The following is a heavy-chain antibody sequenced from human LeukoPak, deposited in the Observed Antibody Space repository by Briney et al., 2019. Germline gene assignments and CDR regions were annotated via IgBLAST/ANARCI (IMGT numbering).Heavy chain of an antibody. CDR2: IWYDGSNK. J-gene: IGHJ4*02. Sequence: PGGSLRLSCAASGFTFSSYGMHWVRQAPGKGLEWVAVIWYDGSNKYYADSVKGRFTISRDNSKNTLYLQMNSLRAEDTAVYYCAKRMSSGWYDDYFDYWGQGTLVTVSS. D-gene: IGHD6-19*01. CDR3: AKRMSSGWYDDYFDY. CDR1: GFTFSSYG. V-gene: IGHV3-30*02.